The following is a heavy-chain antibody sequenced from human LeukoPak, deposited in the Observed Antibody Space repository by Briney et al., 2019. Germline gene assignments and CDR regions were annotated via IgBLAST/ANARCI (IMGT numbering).Heavy chain of an antibody. D-gene: IGHD6-13*01. CDR2: ISSSSSYI. Sequence: GGSLRPSCAASGFTFSSYSMNWVRQAPGKGLEWVTAISSSSSYIYYAGSVKGRFTISRDNAKNSLYLQMNSLRAEDTAVYYCASPVAVDPWGQGTLVTVSS. V-gene: IGHV3-21*01. J-gene: IGHJ5*02. CDR3: ASPVAVDP. CDR1: GFTFSSYS.